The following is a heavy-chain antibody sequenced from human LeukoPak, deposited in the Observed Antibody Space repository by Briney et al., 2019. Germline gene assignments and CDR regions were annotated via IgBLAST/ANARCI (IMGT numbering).Heavy chain of an antibody. CDR1: GFTFSSYG. CDR2: IRYDGSNK. CDR3: AKAKKRRIQLWLSHFDY. D-gene: IGHD5-18*01. V-gene: IGHV3-30*02. Sequence: GGSLRLSCAASGFTFSSYGMHWVRQAPGKGLEWVAFIRYDGSNKYYADSVKGRFTISRDNSKNTLYLQMNSLRAEDTAVYYCAKAKKRRIQLWLSHFDYWGQGTLVTVSS. J-gene: IGHJ4*02.